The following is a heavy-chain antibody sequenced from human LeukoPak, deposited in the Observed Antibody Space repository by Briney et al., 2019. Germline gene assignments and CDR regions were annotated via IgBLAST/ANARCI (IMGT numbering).Heavy chain of an antibody. V-gene: IGHV3-23*01. CDR3: TRGRWGFDY. Sequence: GRSLRLSCAASGFTFSGYAMTWVRQAPGKGLEWVSTISDSGGSTYYADSVKGRFTISRDSSKNTLSLQMNTLRAEDTAVYYCTRGRWGFDYWGQGTLVIVSS. CDR2: ISDSGGST. CDR1: GFTFSGYA. D-gene: IGHD7-27*01. J-gene: IGHJ4*02.